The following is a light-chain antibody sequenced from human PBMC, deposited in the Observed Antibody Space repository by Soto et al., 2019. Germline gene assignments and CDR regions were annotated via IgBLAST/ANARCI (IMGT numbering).Light chain of an antibody. CDR1: SGSIASNY. J-gene: IGLJ2*01. CDR2: EDN. V-gene: IGLV6-57*04. CDR3: QSYHSGNVV. Sequence: NFMLTQPHSVSESPGKTVTISCTRSSGSIASNYVQWYQQRPGSAPTPVIYEDNERASGVTDRFSGSIDSSSNSASLTISGLKTDDEADYYCQSYHSGNVVFGGGTKLTVL.